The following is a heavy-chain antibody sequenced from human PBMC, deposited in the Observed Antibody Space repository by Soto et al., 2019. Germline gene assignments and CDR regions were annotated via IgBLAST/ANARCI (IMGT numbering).Heavy chain of an antibody. V-gene: IGHV3-21*01. Sequence: PGGSLRLSCAAPGFTFSSYSMNWVRQAPGKGLEWVSSISSSSSYIYYADSVKGRFTISRDNAKNSLYLQMNSLRAEDTAVYYCARELGDFSSADYDGQYYYYGMDVWGQGTTATVFS. D-gene: IGHD3-3*01. CDR3: ARELGDFSSADYDGQYYYYGMDV. CDR1: GFTFSSYS. CDR2: ISSSSSYI. J-gene: IGHJ6*02.